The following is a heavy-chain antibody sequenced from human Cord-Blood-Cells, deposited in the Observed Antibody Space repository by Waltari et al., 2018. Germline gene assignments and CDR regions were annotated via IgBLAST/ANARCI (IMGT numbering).Heavy chain of an antibody. Sequence: EVQLLESGGGLVQPGGSLRLSCAASGFTFSSYAMSWVRQAPGKGLEWVSAISGSGGSTYYADSVKGRFTISRDNSKNTLYLQMNSLRAEDTAVYYCAKSRPAGNYYYYYGMDVWGQGTTVTVSS. CDR3: AKSRPAGNYYYYYGMDV. CDR1: GFTFSSYA. V-gene: IGHV3-23*01. J-gene: IGHJ6*02. CDR2: ISGSGGST. D-gene: IGHD6-19*01.